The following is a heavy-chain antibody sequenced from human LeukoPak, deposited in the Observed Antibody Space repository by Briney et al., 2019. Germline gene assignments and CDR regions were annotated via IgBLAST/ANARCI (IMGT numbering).Heavy chain of an antibody. V-gene: IGHV4-4*02. J-gene: IGHJ4*02. D-gene: IGHD3-10*01. CDR1: GGSISSGGY. CDR2: MYISGST. Sequence: SETLSLTCAVSGGSISSGGYWSWVRQPPGKGLEWIGQMYISGSTNYNPSLDSRVTMSLDKSRNQLSLRLKSMTAADTAVYYCTRHGSYSHGFWGQGALVTVAS. CDR3: TRHGSYSHGF.